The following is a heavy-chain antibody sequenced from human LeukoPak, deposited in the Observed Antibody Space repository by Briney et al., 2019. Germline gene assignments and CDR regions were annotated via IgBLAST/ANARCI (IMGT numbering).Heavy chain of an antibody. CDR2: ISGSGDT. V-gene: IGHV3-23*01. D-gene: IGHD5-18*01. CDR3: AKQRGYSYGKHSYFDY. J-gene: IGHJ4*02. CDR1: GFTFSSYA. Sequence: GGSLRLSCAASGFTFSSYAMGWVRQAPGKGLEWVSAISGSGDTYYADSVKGRFTISRDNSKNTLYLQMNSLRAEDTAVYYCAKQRGYSYGKHSYFDYWGQGTLVTVSS.